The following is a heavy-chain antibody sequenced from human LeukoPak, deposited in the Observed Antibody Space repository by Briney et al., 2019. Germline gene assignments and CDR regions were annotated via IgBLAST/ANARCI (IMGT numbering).Heavy chain of an antibody. CDR2: IYYSGST. CDR1: GGSISSSSYY. CDR3: ARRRRIAVAGSWFDP. D-gene: IGHD6-19*01. J-gene: IGHJ5*02. Sequence: PSETLSRTCTVSGGSISSSSYYWGWIRQPPGKGLEWIGSIYYSGSTYYNPSLKSRVTISVDTSKNQFSLKLSSVTAADKAVYYCARRRRIAVAGSWFDPWGQGTLVTVSS. V-gene: IGHV4-39*01.